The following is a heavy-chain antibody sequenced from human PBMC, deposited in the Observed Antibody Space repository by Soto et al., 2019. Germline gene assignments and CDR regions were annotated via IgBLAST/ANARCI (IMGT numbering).Heavy chain of an antibody. CDR1: GVTFSSYA. V-gene: IGHV3-23*01. CDR2: ISGSGGST. J-gene: IGHJ4*02. Sequence: PGGSLRLSCAASGVTFSSYAMSWVRQAPGKGLEWVSAISGSGGSTYYADSVKGRFTISRDNSKNTLYLQMNSLRAEDTAVYYCAKPLRGGVAALYYFDYWGQGTLVTVSS. CDR3: AKPLRGGVAALYYFDY. D-gene: IGHD2-15*01.